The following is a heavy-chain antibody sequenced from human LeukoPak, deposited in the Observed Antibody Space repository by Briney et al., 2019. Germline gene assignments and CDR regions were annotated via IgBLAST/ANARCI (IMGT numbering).Heavy chain of an antibody. J-gene: IGHJ6*03. CDR1: GYTFTGYY. D-gene: IGHD6-13*01. V-gene: IGHV1-2*02. CDR2: VNPNTGGT. CDR3: ARDRVAAAVPGYYYYMDV. Sequence: ASVKVSCKASGYTFTGYYMHWVRQAPGQGLEWMGLVNPNTGGTNYAQNFQGRVTMTRDTSISTAYVELSRLTSDDTAVYYCARDRVAAAVPGYYYYMDVWGKGTTVTVSS.